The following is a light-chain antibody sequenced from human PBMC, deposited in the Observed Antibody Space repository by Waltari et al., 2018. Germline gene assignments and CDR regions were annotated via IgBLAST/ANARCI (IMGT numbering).Light chain of an antibody. J-gene: IGLJ2*01. CDR1: SSNIGSNG. CDR2: YND. Sequence: QSVLIQPPSASEAARKSVTISCSGGSSNIGSNGVSWYQQLPETAPKLLIFYNDRRPSGVSDRFSGSKSGTSAFLAIRGLQTEDEADYYCATWDDSLSGLLFGGGTRLTVL. CDR3: ATWDDSLSGLL. V-gene: IGLV1-36*01.